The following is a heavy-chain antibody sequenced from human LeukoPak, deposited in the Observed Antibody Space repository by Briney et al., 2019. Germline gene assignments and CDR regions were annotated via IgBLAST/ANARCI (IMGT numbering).Heavy chain of an antibody. CDR1: GYTFTSYG. Sequence: WASVKVSCKASGYTFTSYGISWVRQAPGQGLEWMGWISAYNGNTNYAQKLQGRVTMTTDTSTGTAYMELRSPRSDDTAVYYCARGAGITIFGVVSNAGVDYWGQGTLVTVSS. CDR2: ISAYNGNT. V-gene: IGHV1-18*01. D-gene: IGHD3-3*01. CDR3: ARGAGITIFGVVSNAGVDY. J-gene: IGHJ4*02.